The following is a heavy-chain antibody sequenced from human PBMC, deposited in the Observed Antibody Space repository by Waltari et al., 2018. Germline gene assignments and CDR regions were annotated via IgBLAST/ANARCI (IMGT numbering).Heavy chain of an antibody. J-gene: IGHJ4*02. CDR3: ASLGGSSSPFDY. D-gene: IGHD6-6*01. V-gene: IGHV3-21*01. CDR1: GFTFSSSS. Sequence: EVQLVESGGGLVKPGGSLRLSCAASGFTFSSSSMNWVRQAPGKGLEWVSSISSSSSYIYYADSVKGRFTISRDNAKNSLYLQMNSLRAEDTAVYYCASLGGSSSPFDYWGQGTLVTVSS. CDR2: ISSSSSYI.